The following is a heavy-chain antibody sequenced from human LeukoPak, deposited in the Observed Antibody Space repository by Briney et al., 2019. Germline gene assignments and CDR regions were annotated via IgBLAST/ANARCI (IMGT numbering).Heavy chain of an antibody. CDR2: IKDDGSEK. D-gene: IGHD6-13*01. CDR1: GFTFSSYW. Sequence: GGSLRLSCAASGFTFSSYWMCWVRQAPGKGLEWVANIKDDGSEKYYVDSVKGRFTISRDDAKNSLYLQMNSLRAEDTAVYYCARARDSSWDYWGQGTLVTVSS. J-gene: IGHJ4*02. V-gene: IGHV3-7*03. CDR3: ARARDSSWDY.